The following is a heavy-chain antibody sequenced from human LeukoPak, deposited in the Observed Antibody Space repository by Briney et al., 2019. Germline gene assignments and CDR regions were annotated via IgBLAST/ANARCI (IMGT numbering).Heavy chain of an antibody. D-gene: IGHD6-13*01. CDR1: GFTFSDYY. J-gene: IGHJ4*02. V-gene: IGHV3-11*01. Sequence: GGSLRLSCAASGFTFSDYYMSRIRQAPGKGLEWVSYISSSGSTIYYADSVKGRFTISRDNAKNSLYLQMNSLRAEDTAVYYCARDRSAAAGTVFDYWGQGTLVTVSS. CDR2: ISSSGSTI. CDR3: ARDRSAAAGTVFDY.